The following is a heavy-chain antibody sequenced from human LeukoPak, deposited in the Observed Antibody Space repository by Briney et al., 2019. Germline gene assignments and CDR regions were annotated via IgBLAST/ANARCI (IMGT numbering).Heavy chain of an antibody. CDR2: IYYSGST. V-gene: IGHV4-39*01. CDR1: GGSISSSCYF. Sequence: YPSETLSLTCTVSGGSISSSCYFWGWIRQPPGKGLEWIGSIYYSGSTFYNPSLESRVTISVDTSKNQFSLKLSSVTAADTAVYYCARSMCSGGSCYFDQLGQGTLVAVSS. D-gene: IGHD2-15*01. CDR3: ARSMCSGGSCYFDQ. J-gene: IGHJ4*02.